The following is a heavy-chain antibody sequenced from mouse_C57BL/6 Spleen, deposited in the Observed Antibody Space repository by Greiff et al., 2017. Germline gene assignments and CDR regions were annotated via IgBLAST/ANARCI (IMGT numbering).Heavy chain of an antibody. Sequence: QVQLQQPGAELVKPGASVKLSCKASGYTFTSYWMQWVKQRPGQGLEWIGEIDPSDSYTNYNQKFKGKATLTVDTSSSTAYMQLSSLTSEDSAVYYCGSTVVADYYAMDYWGQGTSVTVSS. V-gene: IGHV1-50*01. CDR1: GYTFTSYW. CDR2: IDPSDSYT. CDR3: GSTVVADYYAMDY. J-gene: IGHJ4*01. D-gene: IGHD1-1*01.